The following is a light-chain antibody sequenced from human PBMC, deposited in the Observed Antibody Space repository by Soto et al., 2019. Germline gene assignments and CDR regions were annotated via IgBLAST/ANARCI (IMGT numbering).Light chain of an antibody. CDR3: QQFANSHLI. Sequence: IVLTQSPGTVAVSPGEIVTLSCRASQSVDSTYLAWYQQIPGQAPRLLIFGASTKATGIPDRFSGSGAGTDFTLTISSLEPEDSAVYYCQQFANSHLIFGAGTKVDIK. CDR2: GAS. J-gene: IGKJ4*01. V-gene: IGKV3-20*01. CDR1: QSVDSTY.